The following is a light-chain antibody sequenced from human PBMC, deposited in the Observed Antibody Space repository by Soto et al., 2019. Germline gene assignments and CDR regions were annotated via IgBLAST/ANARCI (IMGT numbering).Light chain of an antibody. CDR1: QSVSSH. CDR3: QQSYTTPVYS. V-gene: IGKV1-39*01. J-gene: IGKJ2*01. Sequence: DIHMTQSPSSLSASVGDSVTITCRASQSVSSHLNWYQQKPGKAPKLLIYAASNLQSGVPSRFSGSGSGTDFTLTISSLQPEDFATYFCQQSYTTPVYSFGQGTKLEIK. CDR2: AAS.